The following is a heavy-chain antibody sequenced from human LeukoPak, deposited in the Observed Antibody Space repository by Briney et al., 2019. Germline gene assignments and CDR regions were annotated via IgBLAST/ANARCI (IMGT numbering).Heavy chain of an antibody. CDR3: ATSGIGHYYFDF. V-gene: IGHV3-74*01. J-gene: IGHJ4*02. CDR2: VPNDGGDT. D-gene: IGHD3-3*01. CDR1: GFTFSSYS. Sequence: GGSLRLSCAASGFTFSSYSMNWVRQAPGKGLEWVSRVPNDGGDTGYADSVKGRFTISRDDARNTLFLQMNSPRAEDTAVYFCATSGIGHYYFDFWGQGALVTVSS.